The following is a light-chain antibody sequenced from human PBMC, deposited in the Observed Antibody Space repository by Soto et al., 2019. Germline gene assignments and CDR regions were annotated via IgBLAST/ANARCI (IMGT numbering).Light chain of an antibody. V-gene: IGKV1-39*01. CDR2: TAS. CDR3: QQSYNNPLT. J-gene: IGKJ4*01. CDR1: QRISAY. Sequence: DIQMTQSRSSLSAYVGDRVTITCRASQRISAYLNWYQHKPGKAPRLLIYTASSLQSGVPSRFSGSGSGTDFTLTISSLQPEDFATYYCQQSYNNPLTLGGGTKVDIK.